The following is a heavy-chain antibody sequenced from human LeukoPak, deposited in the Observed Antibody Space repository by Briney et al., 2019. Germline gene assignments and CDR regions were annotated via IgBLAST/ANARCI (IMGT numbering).Heavy chain of an antibody. CDR3: ARVRFLEWFFDAFDI. CDR2: INPNSGGT. CDR1: GYTFTGYY. Sequence: ASXKVSCKASGYTFTGYYMHWVRQAPGQGLEWMGWINPNSGGTNYAQKFQGRVTMTRDTSISTAYMELSRLRSDDTAVYYCARVRFLEWFFDAFDIWGQGTMVTVSS. D-gene: IGHD3-3*01. V-gene: IGHV1-2*02. J-gene: IGHJ3*02.